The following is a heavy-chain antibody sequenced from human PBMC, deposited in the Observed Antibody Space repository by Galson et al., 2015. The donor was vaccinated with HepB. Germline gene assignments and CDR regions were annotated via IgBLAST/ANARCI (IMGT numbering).Heavy chain of an antibody. Sequence: PAPVKPTQTLTLTCTFSGFSLSTSGMCVSWLRQPPGKALEWLARIDWDDDKYYSTSLKTRLTISKDTSKNQVVLTMTNMDPVDTATYYCARTRPPGGGYYLDRWGQGTLVTVSS. CDR3: ARTRPPGGGYYLDR. CDR1: GFSLSTSGMC. D-gene: IGHD1-26*01. V-gene: IGHV2-70*11. CDR2: IDWDDDK. J-gene: IGHJ5*02.